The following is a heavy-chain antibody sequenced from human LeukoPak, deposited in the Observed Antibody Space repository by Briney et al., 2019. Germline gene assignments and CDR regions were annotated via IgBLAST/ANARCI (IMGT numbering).Heavy chain of an antibody. D-gene: IGHD5-18*01. J-gene: IGHJ3*02. CDR3: ARARSSYGYGDAFDI. Sequence: GGSLRLSCAASGFTFSTYAMHWVRQAPGKGLEWVAVISYDGSSKYYADSVKGRFTISSDNSKNTLYLQMNSLRAEDTAVYYCARARSSYGYGDAFDIWGQGTMVTVSS. CDR2: ISYDGSSK. CDR1: GFTFSTYA. V-gene: IGHV3-30*04.